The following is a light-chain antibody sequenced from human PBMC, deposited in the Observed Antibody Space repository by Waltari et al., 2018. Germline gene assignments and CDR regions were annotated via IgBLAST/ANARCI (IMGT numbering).Light chain of an antibody. J-gene: IGKJ1*01. CDR2: RAS. CDR3: QKYDRLPAT. V-gene: IGKV3-20*01. CDR1: QSVSRF. Sequence: EIVLTLSPGTLSLSPGERGTLSCRASQSVSRFLACYQQKPGQAPSLLLYRASTRATGIPDRFSGSGSGTDFSLTISRLETEDFAVYYCQKYDRLPATFGQGTKVEIK.